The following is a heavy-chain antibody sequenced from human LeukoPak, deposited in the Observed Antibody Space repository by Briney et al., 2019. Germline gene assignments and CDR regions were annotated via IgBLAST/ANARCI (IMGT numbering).Heavy chain of an antibody. CDR1: GFTFGSYA. CDR3: ARGHSSGLDYFDY. V-gene: IGHV3-30*01. CDR2: ISYDGSNK. Sequence: PGGSLRLSCAASGFTFGSYAMHWVRQAPGKGLEWVAVISYDGSNKYYADSVKGRFTISRDNSKNTLYLQMNSLRAEDTAVYYCARGHSSGLDYFDYWGQGTLVTVSS. D-gene: IGHD3-22*01. J-gene: IGHJ4*02.